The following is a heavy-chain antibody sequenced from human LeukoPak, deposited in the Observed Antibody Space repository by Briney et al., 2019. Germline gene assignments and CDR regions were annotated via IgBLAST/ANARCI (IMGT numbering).Heavy chain of an antibody. D-gene: IGHD3-10*01. Sequence: PGGSLRLSCAASGFTFSSYSMNWVRQAPGKGLEWVSSISSSSSYIYYADSVKGRFTISRDNSKNTLYLQMTSLRAEDTAVYYWANEYGSGSYLDFDYWGQGTLVTVSS. V-gene: IGHV3-21*04. CDR3: ANEYGSGSYLDFDY. CDR2: ISSSSSYI. J-gene: IGHJ4*02. CDR1: GFTFSSYS.